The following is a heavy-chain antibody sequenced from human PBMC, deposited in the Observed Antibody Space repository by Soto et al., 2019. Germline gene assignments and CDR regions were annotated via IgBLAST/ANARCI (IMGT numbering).Heavy chain of an antibody. CDR2: ISGGSSYT. D-gene: IGHD6-19*01. CDR3: ARDLAVALIDY. Sequence: QVQLVESGGGLVKPGGSLRLSCAASGFTFSDYYMSWIRQAPGKGLEWVSYISGGSSYTNYADSVQGRFTISRDNAKNSLYLQMNSLRAEDTAVYYCARDLAVALIDYWGQGTLVTVSS. CDR1: GFTFSDYY. J-gene: IGHJ4*02. V-gene: IGHV3-11*05.